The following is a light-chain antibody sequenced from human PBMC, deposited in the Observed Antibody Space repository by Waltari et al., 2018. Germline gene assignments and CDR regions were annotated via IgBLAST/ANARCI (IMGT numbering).Light chain of an antibody. V-gene: IGKV3-11*01. CDR2: DTA. CDR3: QQRNDWPPWT. CDR1: DKVKRH. Sequence: CRASDKVKRHLAWYQQLPDQAPRLHLYDTADSATSVAARFGGSGFETDCTLTINIRVPEDFAIYYYQQRNDWPPWTFGQGTKVETK. J-gene: IGKJ1*01.